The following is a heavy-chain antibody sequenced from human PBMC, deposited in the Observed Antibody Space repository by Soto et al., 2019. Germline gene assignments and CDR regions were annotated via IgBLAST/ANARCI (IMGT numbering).Heavy chain of an antibody. J-gene: IGHJ6*02. D-gene: IGHD3-22*01. V-gene: IGHV3-66*02. CDR2: ILGRGTT. CDR3: ARVSGYPYYYYGMDV. Sequence: PGGSLRLSCAASGFTFSYYAMMWVRQAPGKGLEWVAGILGRGTTYHADSVKGRFTISKDNSKSTLYLQMNSLRAEDTAVYYCARVSGYPYYYYGMDVWGQGTTVTVSS. CDR1: GFTFSYYA.